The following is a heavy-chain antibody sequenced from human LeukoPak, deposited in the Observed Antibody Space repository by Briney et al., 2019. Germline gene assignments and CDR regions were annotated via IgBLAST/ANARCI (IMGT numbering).Heavy chain of an antibody. Sequence: QTGGSLRLSCAASGFTFSSNAMHWVRQAPGKGLEWVALMSYDESNKYYADSVKGRFTISRDNSKNTLYLQMNSLRPEDTAVYYCARDAKYCSSISCYTDYWGQGTLVTVSS. J-gene: IGHJ4*02. CDR1: GFTFSSNA. CDR2: MSYDESNK. CDR3: ARDAKYCSSISCYTDY. D-gene: IGHD2-2*02. V-gene: IGHV3-30-3*01.